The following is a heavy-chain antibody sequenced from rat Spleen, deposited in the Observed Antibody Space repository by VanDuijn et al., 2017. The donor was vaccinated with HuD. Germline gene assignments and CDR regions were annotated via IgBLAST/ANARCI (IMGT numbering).Heavy chain of an antibody. D-gene: IGHD1-11*01. CDR1: GFTFSDYS. Sequence: EVQLVESGGGLVQPGRSLKLSCAASGFTFSDYSMAWVRQAPKKGPEWVATIIYDGSGTYYRDSVRGRFTISRDNAKSTLYLQMDNGRSEDTATYYCARQGEGIVWDYWGQGVMVTVSS. V-gene: IGHV5-17*01. CDR2: IIYDGSGT. J-gene: IGHJ2*01. CDR3: ARQGEGIVWDY.